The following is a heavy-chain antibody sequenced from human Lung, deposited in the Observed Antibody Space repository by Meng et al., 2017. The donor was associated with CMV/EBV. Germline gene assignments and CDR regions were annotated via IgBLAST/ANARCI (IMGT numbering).Heavy chain of an antibody. CDR1: GYTFTSYG. CDR2: ISAYNGNT. V-gene: IGHV1-18*01. Sequence: SXXVSXXASGYTFTSYGISWVRQAPGQGLEWMGWISAYNGNTNYAQKLQGRVTMTTDTSTSTAYMELRSLRSDDTAVYYCARVMVVGYNWNHYGGEVNWCDPXGQGXLVTVSS. CDR3: ARVMVVGYNWNHYGGEVNWCDP. D-gene: IGHD1-20*01. J-gene: IGHJ5*02.